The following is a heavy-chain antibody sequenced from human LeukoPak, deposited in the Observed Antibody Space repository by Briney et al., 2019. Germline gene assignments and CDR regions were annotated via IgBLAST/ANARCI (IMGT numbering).Heavy chain of an antibody. D-gene: IGHD3-22*01. CDR2: IYHSGST. CDR1: GGSISSGGYS. Sequence: PSQTLSLTCAVSGGSISSGGYSWSWIRQPPGTGLEWIGYIYHSGSTYYNPSLKSRVTISVDRSKNQFSLKLSSVTAADTAVYYCARRVVVITTPYFDYWGQGTLVTVSS. CDR3: ARRVVVITTPYFDY. V-gene: IGHV4-30-2*01. J-gene: IGHJ4*02.